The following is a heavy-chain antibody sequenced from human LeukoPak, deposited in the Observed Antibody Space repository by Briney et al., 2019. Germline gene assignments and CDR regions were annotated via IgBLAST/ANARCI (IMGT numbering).Heavy chain of an antibody. Sequence: PSETLCLTCTVSGGSISSASYFWGWIGQPPGKGLEWIGTLYYSGSTYYSASLKSRVTMSGDTSRNQFSLRLSSVNAADTAVYYCAKAGVRYSDSSALYAFDFWGPGTMVTVSS. CDR3: AKAGVRYSDSSALYAFDF. CDR1: GGSISSASYF. V-gene: IGHV4-39*01. CDR2: LYYSGST. J-gene: IGHJ3*01. D-gene: IGHD3-22*01.